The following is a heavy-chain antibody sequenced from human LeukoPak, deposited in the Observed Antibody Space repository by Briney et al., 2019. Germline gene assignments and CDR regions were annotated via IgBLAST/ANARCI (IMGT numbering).Heavy chain of an antibody. J-gene: IGHJ6*03. Sequence: ASVKVSCKASGGTFSSYAISWVRQAPGQGLEWMGGIIPIFGTANYAQKFQGRVTITTDESTSTAYMELSSLRSEDTAVYYCARESRVVVTAIYDEFYYYYYMDVWGKGTTVTVSS. CDR2: IIPIFGTA. D-gene: IGHD2-21*02. CDR1: GGTFSSYA. V-gene: IGHV1-69*05. CDR3: ARESRVVVTAIYDEFYYYYYMDV.